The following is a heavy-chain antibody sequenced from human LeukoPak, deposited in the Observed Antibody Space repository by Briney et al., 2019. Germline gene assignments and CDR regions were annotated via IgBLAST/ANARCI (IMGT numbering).Heavy chain of an antibody. CDR1: GFTFSNYW. D-gene: IGHD5-24*01. J-gene: IGHJ4*02. Sequence: PGGSLRLSCAASGFTFSNYWMHWVRQAPGKGLVWVSRVKGDGTFTNYADSVKGRFTISRDNAKYTLYLQMHRLRAEDTAIYYCVRDGDDYNFDYWGQGSLVTVSS. CDR3: VRDGDDYNFDY. V-gene: IGHV3-74*01. CDR2: VKGDGTFT.